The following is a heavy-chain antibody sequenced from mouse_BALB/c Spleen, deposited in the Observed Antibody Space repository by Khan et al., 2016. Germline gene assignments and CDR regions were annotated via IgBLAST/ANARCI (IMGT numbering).Heavy chain of an antibody. CDR2: ISYDGSN. Sequence: EVQLVESGPGLVKPSQSLSLTCSVTGYSITSGYYWNWIRQFPGNKLEWMGYISYDGSNNYNPSLKNRISITRDTSKNQFFLKLNSVTTEDTATYYCAREKVRRGNYFDYWGQGTTLTVSS. J-gene: IGHJ2*01. V-gene: IGHV3-6*02. CDR3: AREKVRRGNYFDY. D-gene: IGHD2-14*01. CDR1: GYSITSGYY.